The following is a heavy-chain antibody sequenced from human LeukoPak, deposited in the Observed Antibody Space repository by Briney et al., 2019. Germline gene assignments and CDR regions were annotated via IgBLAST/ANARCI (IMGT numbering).Heavy chain of an antibody. J-gene: IGHJ4*02. V-gene: IGHV2-5*01. CDR1: GFSLTTTGVG. Sequence: SGPTLVNPTQTLTLTCTFSGFSLTTTGVGMDWIRQPPRNALEWLALIFWSDDKRYSPSLKDRLTITKDTSKNQVVLTVTNMDPVDTATYYCAHSGERPGEDFDFWGQGTLVTVSS. CDR2: IFWSDDK. D-gene: IGHD4-17*01. CDR3: AHSGERPGEDFDF.